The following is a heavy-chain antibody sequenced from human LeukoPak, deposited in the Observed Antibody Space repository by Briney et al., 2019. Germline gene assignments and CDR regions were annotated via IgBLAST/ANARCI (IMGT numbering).Heavy chain of an antibody. V-gene: IGHV4-34*01. CDR2: INHSGST. D-gene: IGHD5-18*01. J-gene: IGHJ4*02. CDR1: GGSFSGYY. Sequence: KSSETLSLTCAVYGGSFSGYYWSWIRQPPGKGLEWIGEINHSGSTNYNPSLKSRVTISVDTSKNQFSLKLSSVTAADTAVYYCTQGDTAMVNDYWGQGTLVTVSS. CDR3: TQGDTAMVNDY.